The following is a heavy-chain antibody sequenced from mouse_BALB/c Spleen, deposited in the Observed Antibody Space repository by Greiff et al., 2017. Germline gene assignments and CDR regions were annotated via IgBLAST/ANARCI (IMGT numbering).Heavy chain of an antibody. V-gene: IGHV3-2*02. CDR2: ISYSGST. CDR3: ARSPYYYGSSWYFDV. D-gene: IGHD1-1*01. Sequence: EVQLQQSGPGLVKPSQSLSLTCTVTGYSITSDYAWNWIRQFPGNKLEWMGYISYSGSTSYNPSLKSRISITRDTSKNQFFLQLNSVTTEDTATYYCARSPYYYGSSWYFDVWGAGTTVTVSS. J-gene: IGHJ1*01. CDR1: GYSITSDYA.